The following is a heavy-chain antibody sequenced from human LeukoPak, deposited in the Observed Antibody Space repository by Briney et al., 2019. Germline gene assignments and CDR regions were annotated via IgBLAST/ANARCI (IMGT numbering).Heavy chain of an antibody. D-gene: IGHD2-15*01. CDR3: ARDPKIVVVVAATADAFDI. Sequence: ASVKVSCKASGYTFTGYYMHWVRQAPGQGLEWMGWINPNSGGTNYAQKFQGRVTMTRDTSISTAYMELSRLRSDDTAVYYCARDPKIVVVVAATADAFDIWGQGTMVTVSS. J-gene: IGHJ3*02. CDR1: GYTFTGYY. CDR2: INPNSGGT. V-gene: IGHV1-2*02.